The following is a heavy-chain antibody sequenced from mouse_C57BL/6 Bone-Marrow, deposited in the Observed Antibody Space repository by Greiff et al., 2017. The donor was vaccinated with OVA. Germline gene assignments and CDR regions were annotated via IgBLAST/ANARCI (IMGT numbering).Heavy chain of an antibody. V-gene: IGHV14-4*01. CDR2: LDPENGDT. CDR3: TTFTTVVAHYAMDY. J-gene: IGHJ4*01. CDR1: GFNIKDDY. D-gene: IGHD1-1*01. Sequence: EVQLQQSGAELVRPGASVKLSCTASGFNIKDDYMHWVKQRPEQGLEWIGWLDPENGDTEYASKFQGKATITADTSSNTAYLQLSSLTSEDTAVYYCTTFTTVVAHYAMDYWGQGTSVTVSS.